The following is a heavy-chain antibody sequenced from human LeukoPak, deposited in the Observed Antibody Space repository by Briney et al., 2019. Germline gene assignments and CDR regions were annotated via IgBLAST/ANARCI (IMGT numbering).Heavy chain of an antibody. CDR3: ASSTYYYDSSGYRPNYYYYYGMDV. CDR2: INHCGST. Sequence: SETLSLTCAVYGGSFSGYYWSWIRQPPGKGLEWIGEINHCGSTNYNPSLKSRVTISVDTSKNQFSLKLSSVTAADTAVYYCASSTYYYDSSGYRPNYYYYYGMDVWGQGTTVTVSS. J-gene: IGHJ6*02. D-gene: IGHD3-22*01. V-gene: IGHV4-34*01. CDR1: GGSFSGYY.